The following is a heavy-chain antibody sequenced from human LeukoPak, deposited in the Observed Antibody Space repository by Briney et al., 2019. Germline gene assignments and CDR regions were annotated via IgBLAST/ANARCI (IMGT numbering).Heavy chain of an antibody. V-gene: IGHV3-23*01. D-gene: IGHD4-11*01. CDR1: GFTFSSYA. J-gene: IGHJ6*03. CDR3: ARGVPKTSYYYYYMDV. CDR2: ISGSGLST. Sequence: HPGGSLRLSCAASGFTFSSYAMSWVRQAPGKGLEWVSAISGSGLSTYYADSVKGRFTISRDNAKNSLYLQMNSLRAEDTAVYYCARGVPKTSYYYYYMDVWGKGTTVTVSS.